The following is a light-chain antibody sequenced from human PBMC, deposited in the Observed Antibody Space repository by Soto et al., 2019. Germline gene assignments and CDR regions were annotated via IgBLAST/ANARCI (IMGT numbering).Light chain of an antibody. Sequence: EIGMTQSPATLSVSPGERATLSCRASQSVSRSLAWYKQKPGQAPMLLIYDASPRATGIPARFSGIGSGTEFSLTIGSLQSEDFVVYYCQQYDNWPPITFGVGTKVEIK. CDR1: QSVSRS. V-gene: IGKV3-15*01. CDR3: QQYDNWPPIT. J-gene: IGKJ4*01. CDR2: DAS.